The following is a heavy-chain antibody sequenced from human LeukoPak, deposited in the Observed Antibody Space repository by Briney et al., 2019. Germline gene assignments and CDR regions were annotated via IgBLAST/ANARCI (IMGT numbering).Heavy chain of an antibody. J-gene: IGHJ4*02. D-gene: IGHD6-13*01. V-gene: IGHV4-59*01. CDR1: GGSISNYY. CDR2: IYYSGTT. Sequence: SETLSLTCTVSGGSISNYYWSWIRQPPGEGLEWIGYIYYSGTTNYNPSLKSRVTISVDTSKNQFSLKLNSVTAADTAVYYCARGVYIAAAQYGYWGQGTLVTVSS. CDR3: ARGVYIAAAQYGY.